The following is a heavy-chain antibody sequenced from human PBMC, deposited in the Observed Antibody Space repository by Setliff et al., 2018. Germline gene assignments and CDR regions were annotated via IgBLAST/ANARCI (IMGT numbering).Heavy chain of an antibody. CDR1: GGSISSSSYY. J-gene: IGHJ4*02. V-gene: IGHV4-39*01. CDR2: IYYSGST. Sequence: SETLSLTCTVSGGSISSSSYYWGWIRQPPGKGLEWIGSIYYSGSTYYNPSLKSRVTISVDTSKNQFSLKVSSVTAADTAVYYCARSFSRREKFLLDYWGQGALVTVSS. CDR3: ARSFSRREKFLLDY.